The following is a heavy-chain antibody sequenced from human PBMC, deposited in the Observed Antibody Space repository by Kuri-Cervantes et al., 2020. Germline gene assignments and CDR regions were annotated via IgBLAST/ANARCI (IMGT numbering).Heavy chain of an antibody. CDR3: ARSGIAAAGTNYYYGMDV. J-gene: IGHJ6*02. Sequence: ASVKVSCKASGYTFTGYYMHWVRQASGQGLEWMGWINPNSGGTNYAQKFQGRVTMTRDTSISTAYMELSRLRSDDTAVYYCARSGIAAAGTNYYYGMDVWGQGTTVTVSS. V-gene: IGHV1-2*02. CDR2: INPNSGGT. D-gene: IGHD6-13*01. CDR1: GYTFTGYY.